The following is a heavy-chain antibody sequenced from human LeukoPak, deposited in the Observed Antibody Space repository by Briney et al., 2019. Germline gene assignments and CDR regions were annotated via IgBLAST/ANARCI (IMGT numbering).Heavy chain of an antibody. V-gene: IGHV1-69*04. Sequence: ASVNVSCKASGGTFSSYAFSWVRHAPGQGLEWMGRIIPIFGIANYAHKFQGRVTITADKSTSTAYMELSSLRSEDTAVYYCARGRTRIAAAGDYYGMDVWGQGTTVTVSS. CDR1: GGTFSSYA. CDR3: ARGRTRIAAAGDYYGMDV. CDR2: IIPIFGIA. J-gene: IGHJ6*02. D-gene: IGHD6-13*01.